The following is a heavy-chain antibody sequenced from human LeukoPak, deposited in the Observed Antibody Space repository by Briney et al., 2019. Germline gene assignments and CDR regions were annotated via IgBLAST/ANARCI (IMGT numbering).Heavy chain of an antibody. J-gene: IGHJ4*02. CDR1: GFTFSSYA. CDR3: AGAFGEVAAPFDY. Sequence: GGSLRLSCAASGFTFSSYAMSWVRQAPGKGLVWVSAISGSGGSTYYADSVKGRFTISRDNSKNTLYLQMNSLRAEDTAVYYCAGAFGEVAAPFDYWGQGTLVTVSS. CDR2: ISGSGGST. D-gene: IGHD2-15*01. V-gene: IGHV3-23*01.